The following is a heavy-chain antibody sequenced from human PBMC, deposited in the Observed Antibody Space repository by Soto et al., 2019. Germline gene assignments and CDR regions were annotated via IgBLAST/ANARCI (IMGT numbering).Heavy chain of an antibody. Sequence: QLQLQESGSGLVKPSQTLSLTCAVSGGSISSGGYSWSWIRQPPGKGLEWIGYIYHSGSTYYNPSPXSXXTISVDRSKNQFSLKLSSVTAAATAVYYCGRGLNTAAALDYWGQGTLVTVSS. CDR1: GGSISSGGYS. V-gene: IGHV4-30-2*01. J-gene: IGHJ4*02. CDR2: IYHSGST. CDR3: GRGLNTAAALDY. D-gene: IGHD6-13*01.